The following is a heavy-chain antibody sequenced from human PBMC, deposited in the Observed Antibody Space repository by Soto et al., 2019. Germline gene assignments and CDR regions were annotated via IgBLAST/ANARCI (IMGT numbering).Heavy chain of an antibody. Sequence: SETLSLTCTFSGGSISSGGYYWSWIRQHPGKGLEWIGYIYYSGGTYYNPSLKSRVTISVDTSKNLFSLKLFSVTAADTAVYYCGAHAGATYGPLDYWGRGTLVTVSS. D-gene: IGHD4-17*01. CDR3: GAHAGATYGPLDY. CDR1: GGSISSGGYY. CDR2: IYYSGGT. V-gene: IGHV4-31*03. J-gene: IGHJ4*02.